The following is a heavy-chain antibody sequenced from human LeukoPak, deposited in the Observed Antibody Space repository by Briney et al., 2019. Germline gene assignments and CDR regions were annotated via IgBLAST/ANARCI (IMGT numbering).Heavy chain of an antibody. D-gene: IGHD1-26*01. J-gene: IGHJ3*02. CDR1: GFTFSSYS. CDR2: ISWNSGSI. Sequence: GGSLRLSCAASGFTFSSYSMNWVRQAPGKGLEWVSGISWNSGSIGYADSVKGRFTISRDNAKNSLYLQMNSLRAEDMALYYCAKDSGVGAIYDAFDIWGQGTMVTVSS. CDR3: AKDSGVGAIYDAFDI. V-gene: IGHV3-9*03.